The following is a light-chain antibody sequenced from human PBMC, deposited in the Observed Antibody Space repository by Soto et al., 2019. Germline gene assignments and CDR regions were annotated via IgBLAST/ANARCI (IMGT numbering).Light chain of an antibody. CDR2: GAS. V-gene: IGKV3-15*01. Sequence: ELVMTQSPATLSVSPGERATLSCRASQSGSSKLAWYQQKSGQAPRLLIYGASSMATGIPARFSGSGSGIEFTLKISSLESEDLAFYYCLQYHNWPSWPFGQGAKGEI. CDR3: LQYHNWPSWP. CDR1: QSGSSK. J-gene: IGKJ1*01.